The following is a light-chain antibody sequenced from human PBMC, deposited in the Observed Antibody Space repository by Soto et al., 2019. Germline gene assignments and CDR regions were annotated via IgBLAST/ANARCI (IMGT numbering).Light chain of an antibody. CDR3: QQYGSSPPWT. J-gene: IGKJ1*01. V-gene: IGKV3-20*01. CDR2: GAS. Sequence: EIVLTQSPGTLSLSPGDRATLSCRASQSVSSSYLAWYQQNPGQAPGLLIYGASSRATGIPDRFSGSGSGTDFTLTISRLEPEDFAVYYCQQYGSSPPWTFGQGTKVEIK. CDR1: QSVSSSY.